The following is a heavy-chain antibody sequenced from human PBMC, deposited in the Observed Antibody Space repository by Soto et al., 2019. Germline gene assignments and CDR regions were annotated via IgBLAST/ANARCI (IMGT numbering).Heavy chain of an antibody. J-gene: IGHJ6*02. CDR3: ANAVGATSAGMDV. CDR2: ISGSGGST. D-gene: IGHD1-26*01. Sequence: EMQLLESGGGLVQPGGSLRLSCAASGFTFSSYAMSWARQAPGKGLEWVSAISGSGGSTYYADSVKGRFTISRDNSKNTLYLQMNSLRAEDTAVYYCANAVGATSAGMDVWGQGTTVTVSS. CDR1: GFTFSSYA. V-gene: IGHV3-23*01.